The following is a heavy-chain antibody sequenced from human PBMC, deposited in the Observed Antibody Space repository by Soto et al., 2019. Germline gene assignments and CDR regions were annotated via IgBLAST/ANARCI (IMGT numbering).Heavy chain of an antibody. Sequence: GSLRLSCAASGFDASVNYMTWVRQAPGKGLEWVSAINNAYSTFYADSVKGRFTISRDNSKNTVYLQMNSLRVEDTAMYYCVRENYYYGLDVWGQGTAVTVSS. J-gene: IGHJ6*02. CDR3: VRENYYYGLDV. CDR1: GFDASVNY. CDR2: INNAYST. V-gene: IGHV3-66*01.